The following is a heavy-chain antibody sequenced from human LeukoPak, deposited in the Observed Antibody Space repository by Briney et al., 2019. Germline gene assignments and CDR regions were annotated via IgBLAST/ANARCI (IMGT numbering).Heavy chain of an antibody. D-gene: IGHD5-12*01. CDR1: GASISSSNYY. V-gene: IGHV4-39*01. CDR3: AKSSGYGLIDY. CDR2: IYSSGNT. J-gene: IGHJ4*02. Sequence: SETLSLTCAVSGASISSSNYYWGCVRQSPGTGLEWIGNIYSSGNTYYNASLNSRVTMYIDTYKHQFSLKLSSVTAADTAMYYCAKSSGYGLIDYWGQGTLVTVSS.